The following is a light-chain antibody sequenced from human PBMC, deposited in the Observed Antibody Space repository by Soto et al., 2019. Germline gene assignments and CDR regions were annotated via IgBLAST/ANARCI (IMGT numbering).Light chain of an antibody. CDR3: AAWDGSLKGYV. V-gene: IGLV1-44*01. CDR1: NPNIGSNP. CDR2: SDS. Sequence: QSVLTQPPSASGTPGQRVTISCSGSNPNIGSNPVNWYQHLPGTAPKLLVYSDSQRPSGVPDRFSGSKSGTSASLAVSGLQSEDEADYYCAAWDGSLKGYVFGTGTKVTVL. J-gene: IGLJ1*01.